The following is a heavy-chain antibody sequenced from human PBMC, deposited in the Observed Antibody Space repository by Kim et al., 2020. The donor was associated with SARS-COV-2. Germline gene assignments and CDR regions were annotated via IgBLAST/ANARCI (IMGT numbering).Heavy chain of an antibody. CDR3: ARGGGSGWYY. J-gene: IGHJ4*02. D-gene: IGHD6-19*01. V-gene: IGHV3-30-3*01. CDR1: GFTFSSYA. Sequence: GGSLRLSCAASGFTFSSYAMHWVRQAPGKGLEWVAVISYDGSNKYYADSVKGRFTISRDNSKNTLYLQMNSLRAEDTAVYYCARGGGSGWYYWGQGTLVTVSS. CDR2: ISYDGSNK.